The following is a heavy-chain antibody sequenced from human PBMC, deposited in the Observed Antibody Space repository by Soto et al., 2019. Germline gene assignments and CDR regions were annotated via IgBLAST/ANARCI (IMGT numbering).Heavy chain of an antibody. D-gene: IGHD6-6*01. J-gene: IGHJ3*02. CDR2: ISGSGGST. V-gene: IGHV3-23*01. Sequence: EVQLLESGGGLLQPGGSLRLSCAASGFTLSSYAMGWVRQAPGKGLEWVSAISGSGGSTYYADSVKGRFTISRDNSKNTLYLQMNSLRAEDTAVYYCAKATSVLAARPKNAFDIWGQGTMVTVSS. CDR3: AKATSVLAARPKNAFDI. CDR1: GFTLSSYA.